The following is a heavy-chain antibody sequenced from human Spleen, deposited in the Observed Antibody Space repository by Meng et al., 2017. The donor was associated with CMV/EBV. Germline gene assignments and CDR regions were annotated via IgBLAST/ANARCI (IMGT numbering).Heavy chain of an antibody. CDR2: ISYDGSNK. CDR3: ARAAAGTGWFDP. CDR1: GFTFSSYA. V-gene: IGHV3-30-3*01. J-gene: IGHJ5*02. Sequence: SCAASGFTFSSYAMHWVRQAPGKGLEWVAVISYDGSNKYYADSVKGRFTISRDNSKNTLYLQMNSLRAEDTAVYYCARAAAGTGWFDPWGQGTLVTVSS. D-gene: IGHD6-13*01.